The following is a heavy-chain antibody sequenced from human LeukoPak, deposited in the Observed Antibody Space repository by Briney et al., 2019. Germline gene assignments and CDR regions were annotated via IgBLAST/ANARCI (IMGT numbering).Heavy chain of an antibody. J-gene: IGHJ4*02. CDR3: AKSIPAIAVAVSTRQ. CDR2: IRYDGSNK. D-gene: IGHD6-19*01. V-gene: IGHV3-30*02. CDR1: GFTFSSYD. Sequence: GGSLRLSCATSGFTFSSYDMHWVRQAPGKGLEWVAFIRYDGSNKYYADSVKGRFTISRDNSKDTLYLQMNSLRTEDTAVYYCAKSIPAIAVAVSTRQWGQGTLVTVSS.